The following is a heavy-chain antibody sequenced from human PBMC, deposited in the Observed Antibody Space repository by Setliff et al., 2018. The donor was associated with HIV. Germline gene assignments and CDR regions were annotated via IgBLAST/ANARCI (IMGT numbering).Heavy chain of an antibody. CDR1: GGSISSGTYY. D-gene: IGHD5-12*01. J-gene: IGHJ4*02. Sequence: SETLSLTCTVSGGSISSGTYYWSWIRQHPGKGLEWIGYIYYSGSTYYNPSLKSRVTISVDTPKNQFSLKLSSVTAADTAVYYCARHFGWLPREIDYWGQGTLVTVSS. V-gene: IGHV4-39*01. CDR3: ARHFGWLPREIDY. CDR2: IYYSGST.